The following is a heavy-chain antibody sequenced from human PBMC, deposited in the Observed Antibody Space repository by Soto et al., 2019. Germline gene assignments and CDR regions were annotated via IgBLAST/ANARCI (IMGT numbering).Heavy chain of an antibody. CDR3: ASRYGSGKYYFDF. J-gene: IGHJ4*02. Sequence: SETLSLTCTVSGGSISTYYWTWIRQSPGKGPEWIGYVYHSGTTNYNPSLESRVTVSVDTSKNQFTLKLTSVTAADTAVYYCASRYGSGKYYFDFWGQGTPVTVSS. CDR2: VYHSGTT. CDR1: GGSISTYY. D-gene: IGHD3-10*01. V-gene: IGHV4-59*12.